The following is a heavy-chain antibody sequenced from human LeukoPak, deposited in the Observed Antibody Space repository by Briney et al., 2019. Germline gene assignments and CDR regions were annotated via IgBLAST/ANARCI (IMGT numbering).Heavy chain of an antibody. CDR2: IIPIFGTA. V-gene: IGHV1-69*06. J-gene: IGHJ4*02. Sequence: GASVKVSCKASGGTFSSYAISWVRQAPGQGLEWMGRIIPIFGTANYAQKFQGRVTITADKSTSTAYMELSSLRSEDTAVYYCVWGDGYNVDYWGQGTLVTVSS. CDR3: VWGDGYNVDY. D-gene: IGHD5-24*01. CDR1: GGTFSSYA.